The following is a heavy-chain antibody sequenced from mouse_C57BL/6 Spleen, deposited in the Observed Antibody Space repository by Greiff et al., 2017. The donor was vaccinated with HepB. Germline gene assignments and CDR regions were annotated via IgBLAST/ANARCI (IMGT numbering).Heavy chain of an antibody. CDR1: GFTFSDYG. CDR3: ASLYYDYESYAMDY. CDR2: ISSGSSTI. V-gene: IGHV5-17*01. Sequence: EVMLVESGGGLVKPGGSLKLSCAASGFTFSDYGMHWVRQAPEKGLEWVAYISSGSSTIYYADTVKGRFTISRDNAKNTLFLQMTSLRSEDTAMYYCASLYYDYESYAMDYWGQGTSVTVSS. J-gene: IGHJ4*01. D-gene: IGHD2-4*01.